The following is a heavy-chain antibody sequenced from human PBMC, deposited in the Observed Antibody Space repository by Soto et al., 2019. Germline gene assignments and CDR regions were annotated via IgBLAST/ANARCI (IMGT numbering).Heavy chain of an antibody. D-gene: IGHD2-21*02. CDR1: GGSISSGGYY. Sequence: QVQLQESGPGLVKPSQTLSLTCTVSGGSISSGGYYWSWIRQHPGKGLEWIGYISYSGSPYYNPSLKSRITISVDTSKNQFSLKPSSVTAAGTAVYYCARSSPVVTAPWGQGTLVTVSS. CDR3: ARSSPVVTAP. V-gene: IGHV4-31*03. J-gene: IGHJ5*02. CDR2: ISYSGSP.